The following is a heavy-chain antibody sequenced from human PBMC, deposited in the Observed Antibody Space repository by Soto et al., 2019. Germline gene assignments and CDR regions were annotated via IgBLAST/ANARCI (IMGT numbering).Heavy chain of an antibody. D-gene: IGHD2-2*01. CDR2: IHYSGST. CDR3: ARARYQLLHPYYYGMDV. V-gene: IGHV4-59*01. J-gene: IGHJ6*02. Sequence: PSETLSLTCAVYGGSISSYYWSWIRQPPGKGLEWIGYIHYSGSTKSNPSLKSRVTISVDTSRNQVSLKLSSVTAADSAVYFCARARYQLLHPYYYGMDVWGQGTTVTVSS. CDR1: GGSISSYY.